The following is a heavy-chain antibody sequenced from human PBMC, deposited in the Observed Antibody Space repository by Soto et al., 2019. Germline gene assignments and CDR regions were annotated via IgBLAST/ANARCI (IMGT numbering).Heavy chain of an antibody. CDR2: ITPILGTT. Sequence: QIQLVQSGAEVKKPGSSVKVSCKASGGTFSSYTITWVRQAPGQGLEWMGRITPILGTTNYAQTFQDRVTITADKGTAYMELSSLRSEDTAVYYCASSIGGSGSYYNTYYYYGMDVWGQGTTVTVSS. J-gene: IGHJ6*02. CDR1: GGTFSSYT. CDR3: ASSIGGSGSYYNTYYYYGMDV. V-gene: IGHV1-69*08. D-gene: IGHD3-10*01.